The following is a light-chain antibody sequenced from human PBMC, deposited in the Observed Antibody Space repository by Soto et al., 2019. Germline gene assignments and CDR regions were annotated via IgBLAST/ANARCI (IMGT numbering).Light chain of an antibody. CDR2: LAY. CDR1: QSLLHGNGNTY. Sequence: DLVLTQSPLSLIVTPGEPASISCRSSQSLLHGNGNTYLEWYLHKAGQSPQLLIYLAYNRASGVPDRFSGSGSGTDFTLKISRVEAEDVGVYYCMQSLQIRTFGQGTRVEIK. V-gene: IGKV2-28*01. J-gene: IGKJ1*01. CDR3: MQSLQIRT.